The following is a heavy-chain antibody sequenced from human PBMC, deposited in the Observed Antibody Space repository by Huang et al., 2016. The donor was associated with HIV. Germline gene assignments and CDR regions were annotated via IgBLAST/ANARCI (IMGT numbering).Heavy chain of an antibody. J-gene: IGHJ4*02. CDR2: ITGRGSSS. Sequence: EVQLLESGGGLVQPGGSLRLYCAASGFTFSSSAMSWVRQAPGKGLEWVSSITGRGSSSYYADSWKGRFTISRDNSKNTLYLQMNSLRAEDTAIYYCAKADSGAAAGSLVDYWGQGTLVTVSS. V-gene: IGHV3-23*01. CDR3: AKADSGAAAGSLVDY. CDR1: GFTFSSSA. D-gene: IGHD6-13*01.